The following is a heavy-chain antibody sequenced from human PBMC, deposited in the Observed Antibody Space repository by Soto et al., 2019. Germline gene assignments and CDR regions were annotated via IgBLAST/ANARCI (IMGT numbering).Heavy chain of an antibody. CDR2: ISGSGGST. D-gene: IGHD2-21*01. V-gene: IGHV3-23*01. CDR3: ADVGCGGVCYYGMDV. CDR1: GFTFSSYA. J-gene: IGHJ6*02. Sequence: GGSLRLSCAASGFTFSSYAMSWVRQAPGKGLEWVSAISGSGGSTYYADSVKGRFTISRDNSKNTLYLQMNSLRAEDTAVYYCADVGCGGVCYYGMDVWGQGTTVTVSS.